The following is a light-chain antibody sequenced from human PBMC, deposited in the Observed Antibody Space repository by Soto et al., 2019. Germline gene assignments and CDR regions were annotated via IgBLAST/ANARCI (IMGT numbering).Light chain of an antibody. Sequence: QSVLTQPPSVSGAPGQRVTISCTGSGSNIGAGYDVHWYQQLPGTAPKLLIYVNSNRPSGVPDRFSGSKSGTSASLAITGLQPEDEADYYCQSFDNSLSGPYVFGTGTKVTVL. CDR1: GSNIGAGYD. V-gene: IGLV1-40*01. CDR2: VNS. J-gene: IGLJ1*01. CDR3: QSFDNSLSGPYV.